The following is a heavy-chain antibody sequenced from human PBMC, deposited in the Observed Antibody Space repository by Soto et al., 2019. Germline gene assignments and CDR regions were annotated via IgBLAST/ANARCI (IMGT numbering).Heavy chain of an antibody. J-gene: IGHJ6*03. CDR2: INWNGGST. CDR3: ARVSGGYCSSTSCYASDYYYYMDV. CDR1: GFTFDDYG. Sequence: GGSLRLSCAASGFTFDDYGMSWVRQAPGKGLEWVSGINWNGGSTGYADSVKGRFTISRDNAKNSLYLQMNSLRAEDTALYHCARVSGGYCSSTSCYASDYYYYMDVWGKGTTVTVSS. D-gene: IGHD2-2*01. V-gene: IGHV3-20*01.